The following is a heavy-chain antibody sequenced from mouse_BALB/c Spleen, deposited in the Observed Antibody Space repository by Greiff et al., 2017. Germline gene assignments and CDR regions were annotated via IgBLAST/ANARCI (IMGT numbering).Heavy chain of an antibody. CDR1: GFTFSSYT. CDR3: ARHDGYYGGYAMDY. Sequence: EVMLVESGGGLVQPGGSLKLSCAASGFTFSSYTMSWVRQTPEKRLEWVAYISNGGGSTYYPDTVKGRFTISRDNAKNTLYLQMSSLKSEDTAMYYCARHDGYYGGYAMDYWGQGTSVTVSS. CDR2: ISNGGGST. J-gene: IGHJ4*01. V-gene: IGHV5-12-2*01. D-gene: IGHD2-3*01.